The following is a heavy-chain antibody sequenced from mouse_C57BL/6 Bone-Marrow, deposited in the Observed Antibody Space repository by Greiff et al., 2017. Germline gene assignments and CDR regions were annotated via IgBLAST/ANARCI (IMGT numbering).Heavy chain of an antibody. CDR1: GYTFTDYY. Sequence: EVQLQQSGPELVKPGASVKISCKASGYTFTDYYMNWVKQSHGKSLEWIGDINPNNGGTSYNQKFKGKATLTVDKSSSTAYMALRSLTSEDSAVEYWSRNYGSSYFWYFDVWGTGTTVTVSA. CDR2: INPNNGGT. J-gene: IGHJ1*03. CDR3: SRNYGSSYFWYFDV. D-gene: IGHD1-1*01. V-gene: IGHV1-26*01.